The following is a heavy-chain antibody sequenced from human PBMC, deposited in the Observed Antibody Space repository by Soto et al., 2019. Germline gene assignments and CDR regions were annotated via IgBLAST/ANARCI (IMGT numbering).Heavy chain of an antibody. V-gene: IGHV5-51*01. CDR2: VNPGDSET. D-gene: IGHD2-8*02. CDR3: AGPDCTGGVCYHFYDF. J-gene: IGHJ3*01. Sequence: GESLKISCKGSDYTFAAYWIGWVRQLPGKGPEWMGIVNPGDSETRYGPSFQGQVTISADKSINTAYLRWSSLKVSDTAIYYCAGPDCTGGVCYHFYDFWGQGTMVTVSS. CDR1: DYTFAAYW.